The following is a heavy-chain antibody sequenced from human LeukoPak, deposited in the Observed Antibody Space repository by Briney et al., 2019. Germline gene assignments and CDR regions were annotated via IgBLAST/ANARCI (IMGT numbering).Heavy chain of an antibody. V-gene: IGHV4-59*01. Sequence: SETLSLTCTVSGGSISSYYWSWIRQPPGQGLGWIGYIYYSGSTNYNPSLKRRVTISVDTSKNQFSLKLSSVTAAATAAYYCARDGKYQLVYASLCMDVWGKGTTVTVSS. CDR2: IYYSGST. CDR1: GGSISSYY. CDR3: ARDGKYQLVYASLCMDV. J-gene: IGHJ6*03. D-gene: IGHD2-2*02.